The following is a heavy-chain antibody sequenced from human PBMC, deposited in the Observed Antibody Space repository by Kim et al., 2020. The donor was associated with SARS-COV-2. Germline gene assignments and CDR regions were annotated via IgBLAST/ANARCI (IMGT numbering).Heavy chain of an antibody. CDR2: IYWDDDK. J-gene: IGHJ4*02. CDR1: GFSLSTNGVG. CDR3: AHRSIAVAGTPVWY. D-gene: IGHD6-19*01. V-gene: IGHV2-5*02. Sequence: SGPTLVNPTQTLTLTCTFSGFSLSTNGVGVGWIRQPPGKALEWLALIYWDDDKRYSPSLKSRLTITKDTSKNQVVLTMTNMDPVDTATYYCAHRSIAVAGTPVWYWGQGTLVTVSS.